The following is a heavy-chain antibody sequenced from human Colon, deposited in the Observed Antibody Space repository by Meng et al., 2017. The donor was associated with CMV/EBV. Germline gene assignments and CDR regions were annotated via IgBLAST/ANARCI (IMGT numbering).Heavy chain of an antibody. CDR3: TREGFDY. V-gene: IGHV1-2*06. CDR1: GYTFTGYW. Sequence: SVNLSCKASGYTFTGYWMHWVRQAPGQGLGWMGRIKPSTGDTNYAQNFQGRVTVTRDTSISTVYMEVNSLTSDDTAVYYCTREGFDYWGQGALVTVSS. J-gene: IGHJ4*02. CDR2: IKPSTGDT.